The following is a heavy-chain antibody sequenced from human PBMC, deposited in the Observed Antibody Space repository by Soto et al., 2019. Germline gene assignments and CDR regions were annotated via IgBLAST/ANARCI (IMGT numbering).Heavy chain of an antibody. V-gene: IGHV3-23*01. CDR3: AKGGTKQWLVTNEWGY. Sequence: EVQLLESGGGLVQPGGSLRLSCAASGFTFSSYAMSWVRQAPGKGLEWVSAISGSGGSTYYADSVKGRFTISRDNSKNTLYLQMNSLRAEDTAVYYCAKGGTKQWLVTNEWGYWGQGTLVTVSS. CDR1: GFTFSSYA. J-gene: IGHJ4*02. D-gene: IGHD6-19*01. CDR2: ISGSGGST.